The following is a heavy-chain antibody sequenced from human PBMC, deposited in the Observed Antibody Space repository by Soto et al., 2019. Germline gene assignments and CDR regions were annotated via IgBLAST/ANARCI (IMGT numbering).Heavy chain of an antibody. Sequence: QVQLVQSGAEMQQPGASVRVSCKASGGTFSKYAFSWVRQSPGQGLEWLGGTIPMFGTPNYAQKFQGRVATSADEATATVYMELSSLRSEDTAVYFCARPLRDRKYYYGMAVWGQGTTVTVSS. CDR1: GGTFSKYA. V-gene: IGHV1-69*01. D-gene: IGHD3-22*01. J-gene: IGHJ6*02. CDR2: TIPMFGTP. CDR3: ARPLRDRKYYYGMAV.